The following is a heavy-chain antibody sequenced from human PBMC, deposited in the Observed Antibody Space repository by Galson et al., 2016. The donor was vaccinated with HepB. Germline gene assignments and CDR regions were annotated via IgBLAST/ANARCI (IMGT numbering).Heavy chain of an antibody. CDR1: GGSISSNYW. D-gene: IGHD4/OR15-4a*01. CDR2: IYETGTA. CDR3: ARGTLGTAATMAFDY. Sequence: ETLSLTCDVSGGSISSNYWWGWVRRSPEKGFEWIGEIYETGTANYNPPFTRRATISVDKSKNQISLRLSSVTAADTAVYYCARGTLGTAATMAFDYWGQGTLVSVSS. J-gene: IGHJ4*02. V-gene: IGHV4-4*02.